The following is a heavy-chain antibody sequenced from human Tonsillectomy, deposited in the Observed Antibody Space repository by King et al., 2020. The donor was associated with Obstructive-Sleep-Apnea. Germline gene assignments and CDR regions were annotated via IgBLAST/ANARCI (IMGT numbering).Heavy chain of an antibody. J-gene: IGHJ3*02. Sequence: VQLVESGAEVKKPGESLRISCMGSGYSFTSYWISWVRQMPGKGLEWMGRIDPSDSYTNYSPSFQGHVTISADKSISTAYLQWSSLKASDTAMYYCARHHYGSGSYYGDAFDIWGQGTMVTVSS. CDR1: GYSFTSYW. V-gene: IGHV5-10-1*03. CDR3: ARHHYGSGSYYGDAFDI. CDR2: IDPSDSYT. D-gene: IGHD3-10*01.